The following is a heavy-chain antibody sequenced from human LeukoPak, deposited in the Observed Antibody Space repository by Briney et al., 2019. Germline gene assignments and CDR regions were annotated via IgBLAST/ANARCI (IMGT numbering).Heavy chain of an antibody. V-gene: IGHV1-2*06. CDR1: GYTFTGYY. J-gene: IGHJ4*02. CDR2: INPNSGGT. Sequence: ASVKVSCKASGYTFTGYYMHWVRQAPGQGLEWMGRINPNSGGTNYAQKFQGRVTMTRDTSISTAYMELSRLRSDDTAVYYCARPTHNGSHPFDYWGQGTLVTVSS. CDR3: ARPTHNGSHPFDY. D-gene: IGHD1-14*01.